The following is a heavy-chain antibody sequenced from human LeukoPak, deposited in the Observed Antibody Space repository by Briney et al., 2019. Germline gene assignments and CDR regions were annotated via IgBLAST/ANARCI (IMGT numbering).Heavy chain of an antibody. CDR3: AKDQGYDFWSGYQTGPFDY. V-gene: IGHV3-30*02. CDR2: IRYDGSNK. CDR1: GFTFSSYG. D-gene: IGHD3-3*01. Sequence: GGSLILSCAASGFTFSSYGMHWVRQAPGKGLEWVAFIRYDGSNKYYADSVKGRLTISRDNSKNTLYLQMNSLRAEDTAVYYCAKDQGYDFWSGYQTGPFDYWGQGTLVTVSS. J-gene: IGHJ4*02.